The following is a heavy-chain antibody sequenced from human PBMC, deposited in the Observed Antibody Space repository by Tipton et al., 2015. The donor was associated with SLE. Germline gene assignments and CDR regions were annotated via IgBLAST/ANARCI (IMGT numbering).Heavy chain of an antibody. V-gene: IGHV4-39*01. D-gene: IGHD6-19*01. CDR1: SLSYY. CDR3: ARHAHQWRTYWYFDL. Sequence: SLSYYWMTWVRQAPGKGLEWIGSIYYSGSTYYNPSLKSRVTISVDTSKNQFSLKLSSVTAADTAVYYCARHAHQWRTYWYFDLWGRGTLVTVSS. J-gene: IGHJ2*01. CDR2: IYYSGST.